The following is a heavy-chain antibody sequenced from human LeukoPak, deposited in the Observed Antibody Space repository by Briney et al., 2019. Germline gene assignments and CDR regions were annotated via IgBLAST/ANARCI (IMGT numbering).Heavy chain of an antibody. Sequence: SGPALVKPTQTLTLTCTFSGFSLSTSGMCVSWIRQPPGKALEWLALIAWDDDKYYSTSLKTRLTISKDTSKNQVVLTMTNMDPVDTATYYCARYYYDSSGDYDSYFDYWGQGTLVTVSS. J-gene: IGHJ4*02. D-gene: IGHD3-22*01. V-gene: IGHV2-70*01. CDR2: IAWDDDK. CDR1: GFSLSTSGMC. CDR3: ARYYYDSSGDYDSYFDY.